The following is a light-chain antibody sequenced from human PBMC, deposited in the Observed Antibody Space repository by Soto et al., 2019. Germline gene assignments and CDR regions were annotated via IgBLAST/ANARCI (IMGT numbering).Light chain of an antibody. V-gene: IGLV1-40*01. CDR3: QSYDSSLSGFYV. CDR2: GNS. CDR1: SSSIGAGYD. J-gene: IGLJ1*01. Sequence: QSVLTQPPSVSGAPGQRVTISCTGTSSSIGAGYDVHWYQHLPGTAPKLLISGNSNRPSGVPDRFSGSKSGTSASLAITGLQTEDEADYYCQSYDSSLSGFYVFGTGTKLTVL.